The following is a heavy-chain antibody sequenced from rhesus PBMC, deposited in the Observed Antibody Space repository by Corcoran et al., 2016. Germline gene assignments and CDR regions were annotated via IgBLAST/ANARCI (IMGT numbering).Heavy chain of an antibody. CDR2: DDDK. V-gene: IGHV2S1*01. J-gene: IGHJ5-1*01. Sequence: DDDKYYSTSLKSRLTISKDTSKNQVVLTMTNMDPVDTATYYCARVPRTRMITVTIRGFDVWGPGVLVTVSS. CDR3: ARVPRTRMITVTIRGFDV. D-gene: IGHD3-9*01.